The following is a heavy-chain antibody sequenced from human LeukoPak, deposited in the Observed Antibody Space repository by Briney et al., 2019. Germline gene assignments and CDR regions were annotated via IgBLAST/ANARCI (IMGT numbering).Heavy chain of an antibody. CDR2: IRSKIYGVTP. CDR3: TRDQTPDY. J-gene: IGHJ4*02. V-gene: IGHV3-49*04. Sequence: GALRLSCTASGFTFGDYAMTWVGQAPGKGLEWVGFIRSKIYGVTPEYAASVKGRFTISRDDSKGVAYLQMNSLKTEDTAVYYYTRDQTPDYWGQGTLVTVSS. CDR1: GFTFGDYA.